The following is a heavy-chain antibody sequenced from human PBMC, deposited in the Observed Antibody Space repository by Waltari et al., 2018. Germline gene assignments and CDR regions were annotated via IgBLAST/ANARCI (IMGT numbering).Heavy chain of an antibody. CDR2: IYYSGNT. Sequence: QLQLQESGPGLVKPSETLSLTCTVSGDSISSSGYYWGWIRQPPGKGLAWIGSIYYSGNTYYNQSRKRRVTISVDTSKNQFSLKLSSVTAADKADYYCARDKASGSYLRYFDPWGRGALVTVSS. CDR3: ARDKASGSYLRYFDP. CDR1: GDSISSSGYY. V-gene: IGHV4-39*07. J-gene: IGHJ2*01. D-gene: IGHD1-26*01.